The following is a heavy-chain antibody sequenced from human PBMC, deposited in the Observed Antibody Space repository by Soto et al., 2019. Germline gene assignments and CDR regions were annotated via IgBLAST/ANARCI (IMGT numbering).Heavy chain of an antibody. Sequence: PCGSLEISWKGFWYSCPSFWISWVLEMPGKGVEWMGRIDPSDSYTNYSPSFQGHVTISADKSISTVYLQWSSLKASDTAMYYCARHTHGYSSYQVDYWGQGTLVTVSS. D-gene: IGHD6-19*01. CDR3: ARHTHGYSSYQVDY. CDR1: WYSCPSFW. J-gene: IGHJ4*02. V-gene: IGHV5-10-1*01. CDR2: IDPSDSYT.